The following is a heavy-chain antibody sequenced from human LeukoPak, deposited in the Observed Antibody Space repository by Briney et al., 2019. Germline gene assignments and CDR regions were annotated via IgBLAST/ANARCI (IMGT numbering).Heavy chain of an antibody. V-gene: IGHV5-51*01. CDR3: ARTLGGPNYAMDV. Sequence: GESLKISCKTSGYNFNEYHIGWVRRMPGKGLEWMGIISPGDVDTRYSPSFEGQVTISADKSISTAYLQWSSLKASDSAMYYCARTLGGPNYAMDVWGQGTTVTVSS. J-gene: IGHJ6*02. CDR2: ISPGDVDT. CDR1: GYNFNEYH.